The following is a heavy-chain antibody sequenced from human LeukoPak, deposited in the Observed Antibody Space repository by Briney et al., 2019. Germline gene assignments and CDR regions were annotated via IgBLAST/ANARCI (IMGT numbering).Heavy chain of an antibody. CDR1: GFTFSTYA. D-gene: IGHD6-6*01. CDR3: ARSEHSSSSFDY. Sequence: MTGGSLRLSCAASGFTFSTYAMSWVRQAPGKGLEWVSYISSSSTHIYYADSVKGRFTISRDNARNSLYLQMNSLRAEDTAIYYCARSEHSSSSFDYWGQGTLVTVSS. CDR2: ISSSSTHI. V-gene: IGHV3-21*01. J-gene: IGHJ4*02.